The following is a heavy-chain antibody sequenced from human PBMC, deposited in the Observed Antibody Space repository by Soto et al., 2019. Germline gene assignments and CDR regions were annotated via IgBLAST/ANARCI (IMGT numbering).Heavy chain of an antibody. J-gene: IGHJ4*02. CDR2: INNNGRSS. CDR1: GFTISSYA. CDR3: ARDRYCTSTSCYELGGLDY. Sequence: EVQLVESGGGLVQPGGSLRLSCAASGFTISSYAMHWVRQAPGKGLGFVSAINNNGRSSYYANSVKGRFTISRDDSKNTLYLQMGSLRAEDMAVYYCARDRYCTSTSCYELGGLDYWGQGTLVTVSS. D-gene: IGHD2-2*01. V-gene: IGHV3-64*01.